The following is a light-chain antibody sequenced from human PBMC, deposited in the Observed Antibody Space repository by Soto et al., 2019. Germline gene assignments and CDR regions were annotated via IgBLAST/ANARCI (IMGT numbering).Light chain of an antibody. CDR1: NSNIGEGYR. Sequence: QSVLTQPPSVTGSPWQTVTISCTVNNSNIGEGYRVHWYRQFPNTGTKLLIDGTSNRTSGVPDRFSGSKSGTSASLAITGLQAEDGADYYCQSFDTSLNGLIFGGGTKVTVL. CDR3: QSFDTSLNGLI. J-gene: IGLJ2*01. V-gene: IGLV1-40*01. CDR2: GTS.